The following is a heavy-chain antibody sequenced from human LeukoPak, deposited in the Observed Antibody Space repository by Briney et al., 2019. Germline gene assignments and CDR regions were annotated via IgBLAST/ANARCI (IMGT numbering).Heavy chain of an antibody. CDR1: GGSISSGSYY. CDR3: ARDVGYCSGGSCYWGYYYYMDV. V-gene: IGHV4-61*02. CDR2: IYTSGST. J-gene: IGHJ6*03. Sequence: SHTLSLTCTVSGGSISSGSYYWSWIRQPAGKGLEWIGRIYTSGSTNYNPSLKSRVTISVDTSKNQFSLKLSSVTAADTAVYYCARDVGYCSGGSCYWGYYYYMDVWGKGTTVTVSS. D-gene: IGHD2-15*01.